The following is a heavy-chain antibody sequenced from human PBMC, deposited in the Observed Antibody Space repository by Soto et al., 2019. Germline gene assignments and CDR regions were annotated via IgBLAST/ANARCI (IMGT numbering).Heavy chain of an antibody. CDR3: ARGPQSNTYDSEDYFNY. CDR1: VGPFSGYY. V-gene: IGHV4-34*01. CDR2: IIHSGGT. Sequence: XATLSLTCAVYVGPFSGYYWSWIRQPPGKGLEWIGEIIHSGGTNYNPSLKSRVTISVDTSKNQFSLNLSSVTAADTAVYYCARGPQSNTYDSEDYFNYWGQGTLVTV. D-gene: IGHD5-18*01. J-gene: IGHJ4*02.